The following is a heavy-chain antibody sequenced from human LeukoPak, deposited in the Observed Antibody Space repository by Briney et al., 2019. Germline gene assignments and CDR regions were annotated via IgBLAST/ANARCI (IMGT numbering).Heavy chain of an antibody. J-gene: IGHJ4*02. CDR2: IRGIANNT. CDR3: ARDASYHYGSGSYDDY. V-gene: IGHV3-48*03. D-gene: IGHD3-10*01. Sequence: QSGGSLRLSCAASGFILSRYEMNWVRQAPGKGVEWVSHIRGIANNTYYSDSVKGRFTISRDNAKNSLYLQMNSLRAEDTAIYYCARDASYHYGSGSYDDYWGQGTLVTVSS. CDR1: GFILSRYE.